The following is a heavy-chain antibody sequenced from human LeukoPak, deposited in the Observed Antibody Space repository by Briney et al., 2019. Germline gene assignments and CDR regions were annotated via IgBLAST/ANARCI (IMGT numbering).Heavy chain of an antibody. V-gene: IGHV3-7*01. CDR3: ARGVVYPTWSGPHWSDY. CDR1: GFTFSSYA. D-gene: IGHD3-3*01. Sequence: GGSLRLSCAASGFTFSSYAMSWVRQAPGKGPEWVVHIKQDASQEDHVDSVKGRFTISRDNAKNSLYLQMNSLRAEDTAVYYCARGVVYPTWSGPHWSDYWGQGTLVTVSS. J-gene: IGHJ4*02. CDR2: IKQDASQE.